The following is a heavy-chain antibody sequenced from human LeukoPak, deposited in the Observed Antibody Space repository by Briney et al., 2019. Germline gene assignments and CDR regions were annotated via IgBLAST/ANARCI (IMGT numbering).Heavy chain of an antibody. CDR1: GFTFSSYE. V-gene: IGHV3-48*03. CDR2: ISSSGSTI. D-gene: IGHD1-26*01. Sequence: GGSLRLSCAASGFTFSSYEMNWVRQAPGKGLEWVSYISSSGSTIYYADSVKGRFTISRDDAKNSLYLQMNSLRAEDTAVYYCAREGRSGSYPDYFDYWGQGTLVTVSS. J-gene: IGHJ4*02. CDR3: AREGRSGSYPDYFDY.